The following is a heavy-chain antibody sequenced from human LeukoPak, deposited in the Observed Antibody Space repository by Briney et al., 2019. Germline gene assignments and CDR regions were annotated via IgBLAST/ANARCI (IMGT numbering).Heavy chain of an antibody. V-gene: IGHV3-30*18. CDR3: AKDLAGDHDY. CDR1: GFTFSSYG. J-gene: IGHJ4*02. CDR2: ISYDGSNK. D-gene: IGHD2-21*01. Sequence: GRSLRLSCAASGFTFSSYGMHWVRQAPGKGLEWVAVISYDGSNKYYADSVKGRFTISRDNSKNTLYLQMNRLRAEDTAVYYCAKDLAGDHDYWGQGTLVTVSS.